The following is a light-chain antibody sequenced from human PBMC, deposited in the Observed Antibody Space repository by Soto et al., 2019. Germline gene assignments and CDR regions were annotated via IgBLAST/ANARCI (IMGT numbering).Light chain of an antibody. CDR1: SIIVGSYDL. CDR3: CSYGSSIIWV. J-gene: IGLJ3*02. V-gene: IGLV2-23*02. CDR2: DVS. Sequence: QSALTQPASVSGSPGQSITISCTGTSIIVGSYDLVSWYQQYPGKAPKLIIYDVSRRPSGVSYRFSGSKSGNTASLTISGLQAEDEADYYCCSYGSSIIWVFGGGTQLTVL.